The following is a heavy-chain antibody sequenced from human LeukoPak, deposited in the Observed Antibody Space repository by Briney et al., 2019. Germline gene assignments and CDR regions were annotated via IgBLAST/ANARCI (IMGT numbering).Heavy chain of an antibody. CDR2: MNPNSGNT. V-gene: IGHV1-8*02. D-gene: IGHD3-10*01. CDR1: GYIFTGYY. J-gene: IGHJ6*02. Sequence: ASVKVSCKVSGYIFTGYYIHWVRQAPGQGLEWMGWMNPNSGNTGYAQKFQGRVTMTRNTSISTAYMELSSLRSEDTAVYYCARETYYYGSGSYYSYGMDVWGQGTTVTVSS. CDR3: ARETYYYGSGSYYSYGMDV.